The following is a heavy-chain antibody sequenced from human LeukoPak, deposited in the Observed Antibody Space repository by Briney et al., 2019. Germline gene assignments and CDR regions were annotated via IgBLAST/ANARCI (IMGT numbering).Heavy chain of an antibody. J-gene: IGHJ4*02. D-gene: IGHD6-19*01. Sequence: PGGSLRLSCAASGFTFSNYALHWVRQSPGKGLEWVAVISKDGGHKFYADPVKGRFTISRDNSKNTLSVLMNSLSPDDTAVYYCARDLNPGSSGWYDTFDYWGQGTLVTVSS. CDR3: ARDLNPGSSGWYDTFDY. CDR2: ISKDGGHK. V-gene: IGHV3-30*04. CDR1: GFTFSNYA.